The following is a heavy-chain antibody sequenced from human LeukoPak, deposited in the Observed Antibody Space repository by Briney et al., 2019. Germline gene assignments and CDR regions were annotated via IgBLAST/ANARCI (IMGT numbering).Heavy chain of an antibody. CDR3: ARTDYYDR. V-gene: IGHV3-74*01. Sequence: GGSLRLSCAASGFTFSSYTMNWVRQAPGRGLVWVSGINGDGINTNYADSVKGRFTISRDNAKNTLYLQMNSLRGEDTAVYYCARTDYYDRWGQGTLVTVSS. CDR1: GFTFSSYT. CDR2: INGDGINT. D-gene: IGHD3-22*01. J-gene: IGHJ4*02.